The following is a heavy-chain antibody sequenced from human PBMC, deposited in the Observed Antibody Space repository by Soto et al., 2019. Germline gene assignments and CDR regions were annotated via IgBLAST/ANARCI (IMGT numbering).Heavy chain of an antibody. V-gene: IGHV1-8*01. D-gene: IGHD6-6*01. Sequence: GASVKVSCKASGYTFTSYDINWVRQATGQGLEWMGWMNPNSGNTGYAQKFQGRVTMTRNTSISTAYMELSSLRSEDTAVYYCARGRFEYSSSRYCYYGMDVWGQGTTVTVSS. CDR1: GYTFTSYD. J-gene: IGHJ6*02. CDR3: ARGRFEYSSSRYCYYGMDV. CDR2: MNPNSGNT.